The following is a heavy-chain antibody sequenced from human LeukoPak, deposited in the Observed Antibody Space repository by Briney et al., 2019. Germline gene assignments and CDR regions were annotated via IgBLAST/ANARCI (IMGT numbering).Heavy chain of an antibody. CDR3: ARGGYYYGSGRRGIYQH. J-gene: IGHJ1*01. V-gene: IGHV4-34*01. Sequence: SETPSLTCAVYGGSFSGYYWSWIRQPPGKGLEWIGEINHSGSTNYNPSLKSRVTISVDTSKNQFSLKLSSVTAADTAVYYCARGGYYYGSGRRGIYQHWGQGTLVTVSS. CDR2: INHSGST. CDR1: GGSFSGYY. D-gene: IGHD3-10*01.